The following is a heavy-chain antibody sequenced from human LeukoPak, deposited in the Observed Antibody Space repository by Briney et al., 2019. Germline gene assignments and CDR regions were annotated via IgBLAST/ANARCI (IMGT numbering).Heavy chain of an antibody. V-gene: IGHV1-18*01. J-gene: IGHJ4*02. D-gene: IGHD5-12*01. Sequence: ASVKVSCKASGYTFTSYGISWVRQAPGQGPEWMGWISAYSTYNGNTNYAQKFQGRVTMTTDTSTSTAYMELRSLRSDDTAVYYCTRDLGQWLLQGIFFDYWGQGTLVTVSS. CDR1: GYTFTSYG. CDR2: ISAYSTYNGNT. CDR3: TRDLGQWLLQGIFFDY.